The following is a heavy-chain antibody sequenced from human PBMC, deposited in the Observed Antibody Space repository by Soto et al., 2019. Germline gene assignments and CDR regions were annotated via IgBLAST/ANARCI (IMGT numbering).Heavy chain of an antibody. D-gene: IGHD3-16*01. CDR1: GYGFTNND. Sequence: VLVKVYCKASGYGFTNNDVSWMRQATGQGLEWMGWMNPGSGDTGYAQKFQGRVTMTRDISIATAYMELSSLRSDDTAIYYCARMATFGSLNWFDPWGQGTLVTVS. CDR3: ARMATFGSLNWFDP. V-gene: IGHV1-8*01. CDR2: MNPGSGDT. J-gene: IGHJ5*02.